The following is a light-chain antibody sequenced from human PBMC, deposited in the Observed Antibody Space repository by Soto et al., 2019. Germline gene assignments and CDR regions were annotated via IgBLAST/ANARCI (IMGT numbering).Light chain of an antibody. J-gene: IGLJ1*01. CDR3: SSFTTSSTAV. V-gene: IGLV2-14*01. CDR2: DVS. Sequence: QSVLTQPASVSGSPGQSITISCTGSSSDVGAYNYVSWYQQHPGKAPKLTIYDVSDRPSGVSNRFSASKSGNTASLTISGLQAEDEAEYYCSSFTTSSTAVFGTGTKLTVL. CDR1: SSDVGAYNY.